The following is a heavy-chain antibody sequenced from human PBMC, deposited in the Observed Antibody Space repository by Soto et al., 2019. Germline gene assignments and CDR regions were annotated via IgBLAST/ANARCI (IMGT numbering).Heavy chain of an antibody. V-gene: IGHV1-18*01. CDR2: ISAYNGNT. CDR1: GYTFTSYG. Sequence: GASVKVSCKASGYTFTSYGISWVRQAPGQGLEWMGWISAYNGNTNYAQKLQGRVTMTTDTSTSTAYMELRSLRSDDTAVYYCARMRGITMIVVVPFDPWGQGTLVTVSS. D-gene: IGHD3-22*01. J-gene: IGHJ5*02. CDR3: ARMRGITMIVVVPFDP.